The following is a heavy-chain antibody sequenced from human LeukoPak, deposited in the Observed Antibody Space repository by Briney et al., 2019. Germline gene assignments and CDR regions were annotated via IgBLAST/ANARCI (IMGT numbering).Heavy chain of an antibody. J-gene: IGHJ4*02. D-gene: IGHD3-22*01. CDR2: IYTSGST. CDR3: ARVVYYDSSGYSDY. V-gene: IGHV4-4*07. CDR1: GGSISSNY. Sequence: SETLSLTCTVSGGSISSNYWSWIRQPAGKGLEWIGRIYTSGSTNYNPSLKSRVTMSVDTSKNQFSLKLSSVTAADTAVYCCARVVYYDSSGYSDYWGQGTLVTVSS.